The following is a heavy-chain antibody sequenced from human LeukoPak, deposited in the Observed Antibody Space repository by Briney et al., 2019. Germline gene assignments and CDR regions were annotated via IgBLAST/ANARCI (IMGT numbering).Heavy chain of an antibody. CDR2: IYYSGST. V-gene: IGHV4-59*01. Sequence: SETLSLTCTVSGGSISSYYWSWIRQPPGKGLEWIGYIYYSGSTNYNPSLKSRVTISVDTSKNQFSLKLSSVTAADTAVYYCARQLWFPYWYFDLWGRGTLVTVSS. CDR1: GGSISSYY. D-gene: IGHD5-18*01. J-gene: IGHJ2*01. CDR3: ARQLWFPYWYFDL.